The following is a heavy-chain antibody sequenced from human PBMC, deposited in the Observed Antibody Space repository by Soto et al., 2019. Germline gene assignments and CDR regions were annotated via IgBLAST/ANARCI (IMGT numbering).Heavy chain of an antibody. V-gene: IGHV1-3*01. CDR3: ARLGIVGATTLVVYYYYGMDV. Sequence: GASVKVSCKASGYTFTSYAMHWVRQAPGQRLEWMGWINAGNGNTKYSQKFQGRVTITRDTSASTAYMELSSLRSEDTAVYYCARLGIVGATTLVVYYYYGMDVWGQGTTVTVSS. J-gene: IGHJ6*02. D-gene: IGHD1-26*01. CDR1: GYTFTSYA. CDR2: INAGNGNT.